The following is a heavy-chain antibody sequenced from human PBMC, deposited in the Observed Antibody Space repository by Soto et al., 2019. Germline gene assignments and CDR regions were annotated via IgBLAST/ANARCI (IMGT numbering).Heavy chain of an antibody. V-gene: IGHV3-23*01. J-gene: IGHJ4*02. CDR1: GFSFSTYA. CDR3: AKDPCSSWYCKYFEY. Sequence: EVQLLESGGGLVQPGESLRLSCAGSGFSFSTYAMNWVRQSPGKGLAWVSGISAHDGGTYYADSVRGRFTISRDNSKNTVYLQMNSLRAEDTVVYYCAKDPCSSWYCKYFEYWGQGTLVTVSS. CDR2: ISAHDGGT. D-gene: IGHD6-13*01.